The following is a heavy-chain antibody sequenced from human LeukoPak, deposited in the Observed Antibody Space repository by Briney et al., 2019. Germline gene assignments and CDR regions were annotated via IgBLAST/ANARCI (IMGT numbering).Heavy chain of an antibody. V-gene: IGHV3-7*03. CDR2: IKQDGSEK. J-gene: IGHJ4*02. D-gene: IGHD2-2*01. CDR1: GFTFSSYW. CDR3: AKDRGVPAAILDY. Sequence: PGGSLRLSCAASGFTFSSYWMSWVRQAPGKGLEWVANIKQDGSEKYYVDSVKGRFTISRDNAKNSLYLQMNSLRAEDMALYYCAKDRGVPAAILDYWGQGTLVTVSS.